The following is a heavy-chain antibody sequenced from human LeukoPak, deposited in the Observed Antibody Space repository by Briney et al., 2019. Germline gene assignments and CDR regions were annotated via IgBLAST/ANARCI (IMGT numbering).Heavy chain of an antibody. D-gene: IGHD1-26*01. CDR3: AKAGATGYYYMDV. V-gene: IGHV1-46*01. J-gene: IGHJ6*03. CDR2: INPSGGST. CDR1: GYTFTSYY. Sequence: ASVKVSCKASGYTFTSYYMHWVRQAPGQGLEWMGIINPSGGSTSYAQKFQGRVTMTRDMSTSTVYMELSSLRSEDTAVYYCAKAGATGYYYMDVWGKGTTVTISS.